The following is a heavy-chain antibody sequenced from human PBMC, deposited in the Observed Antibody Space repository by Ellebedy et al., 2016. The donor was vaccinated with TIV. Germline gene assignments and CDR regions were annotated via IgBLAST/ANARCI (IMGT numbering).Heavy chain of an antibody. CDR1: GFTFADYG. CDR3: AKDKGPVIVPAALWFDS. D-gene: IGHD2-2*01. Sequence: PGGSLRLSCAASGFTFADYGMHWVRQAPGKGLEWVSLINSDGGSTYYADSVKGRFTISRDHSKNSLYLQMNSLRTEDTALYYCAKDKGPVIVPAALWFDSWGQGTLVAVSS. J-gene: IGHJ5*01. V-gene: IGHV3-43D*03. CDR2: INSDGGST.